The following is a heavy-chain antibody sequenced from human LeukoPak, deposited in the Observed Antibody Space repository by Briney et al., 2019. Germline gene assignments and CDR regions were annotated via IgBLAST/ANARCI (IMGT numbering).Heavy chain of an antibody. V-gene: IGHV4-34*01. J-gene: IGHJ6*02. CDR3: ARTIVVVPANGLDV. D-gene: IGHD2-2*01. Sequence: SETLSLTCAVYGGSFSGYYWRWIRQPPGKGLEWIGEINHSGSTNYNPSLKSRVTISVDTSKNQFSLKLSSVTAADTAVYYCARTIVVVPANGLDVWGQGTTVTVSS. CDR1: GGSFSGYY. CDR2: INHSGST.